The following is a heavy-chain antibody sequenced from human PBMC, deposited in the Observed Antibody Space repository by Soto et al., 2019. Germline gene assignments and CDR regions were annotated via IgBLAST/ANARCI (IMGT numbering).Heavy chain of an antibody. D-gene: IGHD3-10*01. CDR2: IYHSGST. Sequence: SETLSLTCTVSGGSIISGGYSWIWIRQPPGKGLEWIGYIYHSGSTYYNPSLKSRVTISVDRSKNQFSLKLSSVTAADTAVYYCERGLNYYGSGMFYYYYGMDVWGQGTTVTVSS. CDR3: ERGLNYYGSGMFYYYYGMDV. CDR1: GGSIISGGYS. J-gene: IGHJ6*02. V-gene: IGHV4-30-2*01.